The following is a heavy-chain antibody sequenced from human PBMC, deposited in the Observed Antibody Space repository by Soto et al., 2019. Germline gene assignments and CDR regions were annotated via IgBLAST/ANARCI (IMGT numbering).Heavy chain of an antibody. CDR3: AKDLETRGGGWGNVGY. J-gene: IGHJ4*02. Sequence: QVQLVESGGGVVQPGRSLRLSCAASGFTFSRFGMHWVRQSPGKGLEWLAQISNDGSNEYYVDSVKGRFTISRDNSKNTLYLQMDSLGAEETAVYYCAKDLETRGGGWGNVGYWGQGSLVSVSS. CDR1: GFTFSRFG. V-gene: IGHV3-30*18. D-gene: IGHD6-19*01. CDR2: ISNDGSNE.